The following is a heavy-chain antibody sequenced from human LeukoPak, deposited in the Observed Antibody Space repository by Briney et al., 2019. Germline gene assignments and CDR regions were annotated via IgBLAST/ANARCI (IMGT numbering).Heavy chain of an antibody. Sequence: KPSETLSLTCAVCGGSFSGYHWRWIRQPPGEAGVWIGEINHSGSTNYNPSLKSRVTISVDTSKNQFSQKLSSVTAADTAVYYCAIQYCGSWSLNWFDPWGEGTLVTVSS. J-gene: IGHJ5*02. D-gene: IGHD6-13*01. CDR1: GGSFSGYH. CDR2: INHSGST. CDR3: AIQYCGSWSLNWFDP. V-gene: IGHV4-34*01.